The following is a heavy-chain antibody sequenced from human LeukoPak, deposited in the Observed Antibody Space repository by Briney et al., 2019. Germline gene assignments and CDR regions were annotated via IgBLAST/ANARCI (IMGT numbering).Heavy chain of an antibody. V-gene: IGHV1-2*02. Sequence: GASVKVSCKASGYTFTGYYMHWVRQAPGQGPEWMGWINPNNGGTKYVQKFQGRVTMTRDTSISTAYMELSRLRSDDTAVYYCARDSGTIFGVVTLVNNWFDPWGQGTLVTVSS. CDR3: ARDSGTIFGVVTLVNNWFDP. CDR1: GYTFTGYY. CDR2: INPNNGGT. J-gene: IGHJ5*02. D-gene: IGHD3-3*01.